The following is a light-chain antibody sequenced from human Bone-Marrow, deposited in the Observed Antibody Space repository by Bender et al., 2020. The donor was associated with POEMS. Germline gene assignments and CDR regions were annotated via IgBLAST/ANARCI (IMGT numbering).Light chain of an antibody. J-gene: IGLJ3*02. CDR3: QVWHTGSDHWV. CDR1: GSDVGGYNY. CDR2: DVT. Sequence: QSALTQPASVSGSPGQSVTISCTGSGSDVGGYNYVSWYQQYPGKAPKLLIYDVTNRPSGVSPRFSGSNSGNTATLTISRVEAGDEADYSCQVWHTGSDHWVFGGGTKLTVL. V-gene: IGLV2-14*01.